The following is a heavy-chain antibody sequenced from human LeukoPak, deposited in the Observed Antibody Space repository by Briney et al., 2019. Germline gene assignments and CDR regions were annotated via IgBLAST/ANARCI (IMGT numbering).Heavy chain of an antibody. V-gene: IGHV5-51*01. CDR2: IYPGDSDS. D-gene: IGHD6-6*01. Sequence: AASLKISSKGSGYSFTNYWIAWVRQMRGQPLEWMGIIYPGDSDSRYSPSFQGQVTISADKSISTAYLQWSSLKASDTAMYYCARPVSIAAPHGDYYYYMDVWGKGTTVTVSS. CDR3: ARPVSIAAPHGDYYYYMDV. CDR1: GYSFTNYW. J-gene: IGHJ6*03.